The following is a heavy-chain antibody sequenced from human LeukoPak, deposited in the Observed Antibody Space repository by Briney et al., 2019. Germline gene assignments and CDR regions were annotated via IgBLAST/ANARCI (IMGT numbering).Heavy chain of an antibody. CDR2: IYYSGST. CDR1: GGSISSGGYY. D-gene: IGHD2-15*01. J-gene: IGHJ5*02. Sequence: SQTLSHTCTVSGGSISSGGYYWSWIRQHPGKGLEWIGYIYYSGSTYYNPSLKSRVTISVDTSKNQFSLKLSSVTAADTAVYYCARGHCSGGSCYSYFWFDPWGQGTLVTVSS. CDR3: ARGHCSGGSCYSYFWFDP. V-gene: IGHV4-31*03.